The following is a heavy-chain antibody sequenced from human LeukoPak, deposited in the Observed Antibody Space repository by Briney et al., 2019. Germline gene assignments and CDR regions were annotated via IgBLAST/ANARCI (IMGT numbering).Heavy chain of an antibody. CDR1: GYTFTSYG. Sequence: APVKASCKASGYTFTSYGISWVRQAPGQGLEWMGWITAYNDNTNYAQKLQGRVTLTTDTSTSTAYMELRSLRSDDTAVYYCARALLWFGEPSHIDYWGQGPLVPASS. V-gene: IGHV1-18*01. CDR3: ARALLWFGEPSHIDY. D-gene: IGHD3-10*01. CDR2: ITAYNDNT. J-gene: IGHJ4*02.